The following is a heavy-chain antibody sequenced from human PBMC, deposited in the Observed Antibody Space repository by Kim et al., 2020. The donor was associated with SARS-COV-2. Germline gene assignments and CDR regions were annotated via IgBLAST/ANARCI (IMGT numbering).Heavy chain of an antibody. V-gene: IGHV3-23*01. J-gene: IGHJ1*01. Sequence: GGSLRLSCAASGFPFSNYAMSWVRQAPGQGLEWVCDISGRRSYTYYIYAVKGRFTISRDNAKNTLDLQMRIITGEDKAIDYCSTRGQVAGERYFQDW. CDR2: ISGRRSYT. CDR1: GFPFSNYA. D-gene: IGHD3-16*01. CDR3: STRGQVAGERYFQD.